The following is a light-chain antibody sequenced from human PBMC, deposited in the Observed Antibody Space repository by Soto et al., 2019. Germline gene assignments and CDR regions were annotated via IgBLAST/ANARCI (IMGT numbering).Light chain of an antibody. Sequence: QSALTQPASVSGSPGQSITISCTGTSSDVGGYDFVSWYQQHPGKAPKLIIYDVSNRLSGVSNRFSGSKSGNTASLTISGLQAEDEADYYCSSYITSSPHAVFGRGTQLTVL. J-gene: IGLJ7*01. CDR2: DVS. CDR1: SSDVGGYDF. CDR3: SSYITSSPHAV. V-gene: IGLV2-14*01.